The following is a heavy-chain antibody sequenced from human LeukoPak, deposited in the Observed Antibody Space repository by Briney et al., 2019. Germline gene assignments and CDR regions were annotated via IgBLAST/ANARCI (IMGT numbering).Heavy chain of an antibody. CDR3: ARDTDV. CDR2: IYSGGST. V-gene: IGHV3-66*01. J-gene: IGHJ6*02. Sequence: GGSLRLSCAASGFTFSSYGMHWVRQAPGKGLEWVSVIYSGGSTYYADSVKGRFTISRDNSKNTLYLQMNSLRAEDTAVYYCARDTDVWGQGTTVTVSS. CDR1: GFTFSSYG.